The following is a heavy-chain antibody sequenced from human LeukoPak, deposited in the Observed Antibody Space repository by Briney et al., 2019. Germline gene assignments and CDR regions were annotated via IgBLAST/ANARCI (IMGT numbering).Heavy chain of an antibody. Sequence: GASVKVSCKTSGYTFTAYYIHWVRQAPGQGLEWMGRINPNTGDTNYAQRFQGRVTMTRDTSTTTAYMTVNRVTSDYTAVYYCVRVLGVGFGQNAYYFDFWGQGSLVTVSS. CDR3: VRVLGVGFGQNAYYFDF. V-gene: IGHV1-2*06. D-gene: IGHD3-16*01. CDR1: GYTFTAYY. J-gene: IGHJ4*02. CDR2: INPNTGDT.